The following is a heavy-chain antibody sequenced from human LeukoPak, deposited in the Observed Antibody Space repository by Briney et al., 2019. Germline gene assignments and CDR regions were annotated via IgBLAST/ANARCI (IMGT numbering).Heavy chain of an antibody. J-gene: IGHJ4*02. Sequence: GGSLRISCAGSGFSFSNFRMNWVRQAPGKGLEWVSSISSSSNYIYYADSVRGRFTISRDNAKNSVFLQMNSLRAEDTAVYYCARVAYYYESSDYSHFDYWGQGTLVTVSS. CDR3: ARVAYYYESSDYSHFDY. CDR1: GFSFSNFR. V-gene: IGHV3-21*01. CDR2: ISSSSNYI. D-gene: IGHD3-22*01.